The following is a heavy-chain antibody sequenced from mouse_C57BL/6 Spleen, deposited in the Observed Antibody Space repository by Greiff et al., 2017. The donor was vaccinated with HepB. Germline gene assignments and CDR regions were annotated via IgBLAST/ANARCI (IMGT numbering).Heavy chain of an antibody. V-gene: IGHV5-9*01. J-gene: IGHJ1*03. CDR3: ARRAYYSNYPYWYFDV. CDR1: GFTFSSYT. D-gene: IGHD2-5*01. CDR2: ISGGGGNT. Sequence: EVMLVESGGGLVKPGGSLKLSCAASGFTFSSYTMSWVRQTPEKRLEWVATISGGGGNTYYPDSVKGRFTISRDNAKNTLYLQMSSLRSEDTALYYCARRAYYSNYPYWYFDVWGTGTTVTVSS.